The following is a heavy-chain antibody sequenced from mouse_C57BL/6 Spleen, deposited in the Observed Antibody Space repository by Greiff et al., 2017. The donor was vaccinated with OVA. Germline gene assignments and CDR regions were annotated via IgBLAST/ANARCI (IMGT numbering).Heavy chain of an antibody. D-gene: IGHD2-5*01. V-gene: IGHV1-7*01. CDR2: INPSSGYT. CDR1: GYTFTSYW. J-gene: IGHJ1*03. CDR3: AKSYYSNGYFDV. Sequence: QVQLKQSGAELAKPGASVKLSCKASGYTFTSYWMHWVKQRPGQGLEWIGYINPSSGYTKYNQKFKDKATLTADKSSSTAYMQLSSLTYEDSAVYYCAKSYYSNGYFDVWGTGTTVTVSS.